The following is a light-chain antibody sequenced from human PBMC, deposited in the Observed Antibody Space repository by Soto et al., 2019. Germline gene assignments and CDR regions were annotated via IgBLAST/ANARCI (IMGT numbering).Light chain of an antibody. V-gene: IGLV1-40*01. CDR3: QSYDSSLSGFV. CDR2: GNS. CDR1: TSNIVAGYD. Sequence: QSVLTQPPSVSGAPGQRVTISCTGSTSNIVAGYDVHWYQQLPGTAPKLLIYGNSNRPSGVPDRFSGSKSGTSASLAITGLRAEDEADYYCQSYDSSLSGFVFGTGTKVTVL. J-gene: IGLJ1*01.